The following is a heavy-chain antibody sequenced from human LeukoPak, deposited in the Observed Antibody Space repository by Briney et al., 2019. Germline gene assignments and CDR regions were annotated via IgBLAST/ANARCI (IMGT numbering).Heavy chain of an antibody. J-gene: IGHJ3*02. CDR3: ARVSPSDSAYAFDI. D-gene: IGHD2-21*02. V-gene: IGHV6-1*01. Sequence: SQTLSLTCAISGDSVSSISAAWNWIRQSPSRGLEWLGRTYYRSKWYNDYAVSVKSRITINPDTSKNQFSLQLNSVAPEDTAVSYCARVSPSDSAYAFDIWGQGTMVTVSS. CDR2: TYYRSKWYN. CDR1: GDSVSSISAA.